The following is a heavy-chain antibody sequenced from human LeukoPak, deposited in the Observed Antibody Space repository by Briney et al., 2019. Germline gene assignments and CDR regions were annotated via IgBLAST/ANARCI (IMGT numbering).Heavy chain of an antibody. D-gene: IGHD3-3*01. Sequence: SQTLSLTCTVSGGSISSGSYYWSWIWQPAGKGLEWIGRIYTSGSTNYNPSLKSRVTISVDTSKNQFSLKLSSVTAADTAVYYCARVNTIFGVADYWGQGTLVTVSS. CDR3: ARVNTIFGVADY. J-gene: IGHJ4*02. CDR1: GGSISSGSYY. CDR2: IYTSGST. V-gene: IGHV4-61*02.